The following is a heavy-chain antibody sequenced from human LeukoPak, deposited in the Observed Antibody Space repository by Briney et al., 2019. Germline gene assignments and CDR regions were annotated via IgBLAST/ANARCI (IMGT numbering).Heavy chain of an antibody. V-gene: IGHV3-64*01. CDR1: RFTFGSYA. D-gene: IGHD6-19*01. J-gene: IGHJ4*02. CDR3: ARSNPVAGPIFFDY. CDR2: ISSNGDVT. Sequence: PGGSLRLSCAVSRFTFGSYAMHWVRQAPGKGLEYVSGISSNGDVTHYANSVKGRFTISRDNSKNTLYLQMGSLRAEDMALYYCARSNPVAGPIFFDYWGQGTLVTVSS.